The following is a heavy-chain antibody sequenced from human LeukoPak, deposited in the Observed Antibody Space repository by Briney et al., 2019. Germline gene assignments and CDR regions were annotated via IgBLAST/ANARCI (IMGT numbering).Heavy chain of an antibody. CDR2: MNPSGST. J-gene: IGHJ6*03. CDR3: ARGRQDVTMIVVIMTAVSYYLDV. D-gene: IGHD3-22*01. V-gene: IGHV4-34*01. CDR1: GGAFSGYY. Sequence: SETLSLTCAVYGGAFSGYYWTWIRHTPEKGLEWIGEMNPSGSTNYNPSLKSRVTISVDTSKNQFSLTLSSVTAADTAVYYCARGRQDVTMIVVIMTAVSYYLDVWGKGTTVTVS.